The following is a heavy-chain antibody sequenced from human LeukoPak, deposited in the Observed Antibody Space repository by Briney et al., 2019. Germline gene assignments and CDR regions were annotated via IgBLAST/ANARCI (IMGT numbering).Heavy chain of an antibody. CDR2: ISYDGSNK. D-gene: IGHD6-13*01. V-gene: IGHV3-30*19. CDR1: GFNFGIYG. CDR3: ARDLSSSWVY. Sequence: GGSLRLSCTASGFNFGIYGMHWVRQAPGKGLEWVAVISYDGSNKYYADSVKGRFTISRDNSKNTLYLQMNSLRAEDTAVYYCARDLSSSWVYWGQGTLVTVSS. J-gene: IGHJ4*02.